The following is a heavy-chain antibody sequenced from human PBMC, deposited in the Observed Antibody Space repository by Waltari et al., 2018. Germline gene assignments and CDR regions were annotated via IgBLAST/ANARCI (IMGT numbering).Heavy chain of an antibody. CDR1: GFTFSSYW. J-gene: IGHJ6*02. CDR3: ARERGIMIFGVGARNYYYGMDV. Sequence: EVQLVESGGGLVQPGGSLRLSCAASGFTFSSYWMSWVRQAPGKGLEWVANIKQDGSEKYYVDSVKGRFTISRDNAKNSLYLQMNSLRAEDTAVYYCARERGIMIFGVGARNYYYGMDVWGQGTTVTVSS. CDR2: IKQDGSEK. V-gene: IGHV3-7*03. D-gene: IGHD3-3*01.